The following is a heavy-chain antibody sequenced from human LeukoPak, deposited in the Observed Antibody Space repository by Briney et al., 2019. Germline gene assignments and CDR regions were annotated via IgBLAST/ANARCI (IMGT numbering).Heavy chain of an antibody. CDR1: GVSISSGSYY. CDR3: ARDGYNYRRFDY. V-gene: IGHV4-61*02. CDR2: IYTSGST. Sequence: PSETLSLTCTVSGVSISSGSYYSSWIPQPAGKELEWIGRIYTSGSTNYNPSLKSRVTISVDTSKNQFSLKLSSVTAADTAVYYCARDGYNYRRFDYWGQGTLVTVSS. J-gene: IGHJ4*02. D-gene: IGHD5-24*01.